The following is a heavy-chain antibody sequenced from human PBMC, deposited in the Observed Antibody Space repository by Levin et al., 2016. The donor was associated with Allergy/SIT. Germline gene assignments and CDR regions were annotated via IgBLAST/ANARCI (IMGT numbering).Heavy chain of an antibody. Sequence: SETLSLTCTVSGGSISSSSYYWGWIRQPPGKGLEWIGSIYYSGSTYYNPSLKSRVTISVDTSKNQFSLKLSSVTAADTAVYYCARRPYYDSSGYYYFDYWGQGTLVTVSS. CDR3: ARRPYYDSSGYYYFDY. D-gene: IGHD3-22*01. CDR1: GGSISSSSYY. J-gene: IGHJ4*02. CDR2: IYYSGST. V-gene: IGHV4-39*01.